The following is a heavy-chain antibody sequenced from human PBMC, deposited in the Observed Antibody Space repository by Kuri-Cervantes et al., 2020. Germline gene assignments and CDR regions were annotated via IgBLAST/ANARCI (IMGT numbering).Heavy chain of an antibody. J-gene: IGHJ6*02. D-gene: IGHD3-16*01. CDR3: TRAFLGGMDV. V-gene: IGHV6-1*01. Sequence: SQTLSLTCAISGDNVSSKSVTWNWIRQSPSRGLEWLGRTYSRSKWFKDYPVSMKGRITINQDTSKYQFSLQLNSVTPEDTAMYYCTRAFLGGMDVWGRGTTVTVSS. CDR2: TYSRSKWFK. CDR1: GDNVSSKSVT.